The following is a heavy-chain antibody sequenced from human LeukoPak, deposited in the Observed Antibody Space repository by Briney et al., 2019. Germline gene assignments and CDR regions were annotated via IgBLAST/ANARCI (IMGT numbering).Heavy chain of an antibody. CDR2: ISYDGSNK. CDR1: GFTFSSYA. J-gene: IGHJ4*02. V-gene: IGHV3-30*04. Sequence: QAGGSLRLTCAASGFTFSSYAMHWVRQAPGKGLEWVAVISYDGSNKYYADSVKGRFTISRDNSKNTLYLQMNSLRAEDTAVYYCAKEFVSYYYDSSGYPFDYWGQGTLVTVSS. CDR3: AKEFVSYYYDSSGYPFDY. D-gene: IGHD3-22*01.